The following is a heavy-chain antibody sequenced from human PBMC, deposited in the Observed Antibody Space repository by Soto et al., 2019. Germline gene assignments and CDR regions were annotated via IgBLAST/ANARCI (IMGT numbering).Heavy chain of an antibody. CDR2: ISWNSGSI. CDR3: AKDIAKEYSYGYCGY. Sequence: EVQLVESGGGLVQPGRSLRLSCAASGFTFDDYAMHWVRQAPGKGLEWVSGISWNSGSIGYADSVKGRFTISRDNAKKSLYLQMNSLRAEDTALYYCAKDIAKEYSYGYCGYWGQGTLVTVSS. V-gene: IGHV3-9*01. D-gene: IGHD5-18*01. CDR1: GFTFDDYA. J-gene: IGHJ4*02.